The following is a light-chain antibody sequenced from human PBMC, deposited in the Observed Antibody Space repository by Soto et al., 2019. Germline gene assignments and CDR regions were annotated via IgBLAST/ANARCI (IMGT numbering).Light chain of an antibody. CDR2: LGS. CDR1: QSLLHSNGYNY. J-gene: IGKJ1*01. V-gene: IGKV2-28*01. Sequence: DIVMTQSPLSLPVTPGEPASISCRSSQSLLHSNGYNYLDWYLQKPGQSPQLLIYLGSNRSSGVPDRFSGSGSGTDFTLKISRVEAEDVGVYYCMQALQTPRTFGQGPNVDIK. CDR3: MQALQTPRT.